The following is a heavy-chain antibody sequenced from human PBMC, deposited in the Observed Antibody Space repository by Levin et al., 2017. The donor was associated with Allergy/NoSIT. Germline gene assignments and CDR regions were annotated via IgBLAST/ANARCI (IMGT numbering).Heavy chain of an antibody. V-gene: IGHV3-21*01. CDR1: GFTFSSYS. CDR2: ISSSSSYI. D-gene: IGHD6-19*01. CDR3: ATDRGAVAGYFDY. Sequence: PGGSLRLSCAASGFTFSSYSMNWVRQAPGKGLEWVSSISSSSSYIYYADSVKGRFTISRDNAKNSLYLQMNSLRAEDTAVYYCATDRGAVAGYFDYWGQGTLVTVSS. J-gene: IGHJ4*02.